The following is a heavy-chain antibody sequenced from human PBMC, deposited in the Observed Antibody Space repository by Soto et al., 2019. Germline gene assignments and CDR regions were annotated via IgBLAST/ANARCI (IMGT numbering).Heavy chain of an antibody. D-gene: IGHD5-18*01. CDR1: GFDFRNYV. Sequence: GGSLRLSCAASGFDFRNYVMHWVRQSPGKGPEWVAITSDDGDIQYYADSVKGRFTISRDNSKNTLYLQMTSLRSEDAAVYFCARAVDAAMDPLDYWGQGTLVTVSS. V-gene: IGHV3-30-3*01. CDR2: TSDDGDIQ. J-gene: IGHJ4*02. CDR3: ARAVDAAMDPLDY.